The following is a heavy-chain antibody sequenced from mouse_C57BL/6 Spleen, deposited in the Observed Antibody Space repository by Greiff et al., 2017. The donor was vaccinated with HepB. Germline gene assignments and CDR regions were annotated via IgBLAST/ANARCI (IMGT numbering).Heavy chain of an antibody. V-gene: IGHV1-80*01. CDR2: IYPGDGDT. J-gene: IGHJ3*01. D-gene: IGHD2-4*01. Sequence: QVQLQQSGAELVKPGASVKISCKASGYAFSSYWMNWVKQRPGKGLEWIGQIYPGDGDTNYNGKFKGKATLTADKSSSTAYMQLSSLTSEDSAVYFCVGTTMITAFAYWGQGTLVTVSA. CDR3: VGTTMITAFAY. CDR1: GYAFSSYW.